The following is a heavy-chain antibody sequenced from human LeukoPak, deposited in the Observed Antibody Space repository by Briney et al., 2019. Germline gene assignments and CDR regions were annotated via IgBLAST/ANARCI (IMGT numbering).Heavy chain of an antibody. CDR3: ARTTEAHSWRTRYYDYYMDV. V-gene: IGHV4-39*07. J-gene: IGHJ6*03. CDR1: SVSISTSNYY. D-gene: IGHD6-13*01. Sequence: PSETLSLTCTVSSVSISTSNYYWGWVRQPPGKALEWIGNIFYSGSTYYSPSLKSRVTISLDTSRNQFSLKLSSVTAADTAVYYCARTTEAHSWRTRYYDYYMDVWGKGTTVTVSS. CDR2: IFYSGST.